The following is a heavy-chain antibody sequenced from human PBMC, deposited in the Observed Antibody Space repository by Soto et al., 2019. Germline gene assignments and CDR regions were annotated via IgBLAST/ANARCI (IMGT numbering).Heavy chain of an antibody. J-gene: IGHJ4*02. V-gene: IGHV1-69*01. CDR1: GGTFNSYA. CDR3: ARDHDYGDYGCIGC. CDR2: IIPIFGTA. D-gene: IGHD4-17*01. Sequence: QVQLVQSGAEVKKPGSSVKVSCKASGGTFNSYAISWVRQAPGQGLEWMGGIIPIFGTANYAQKFQGRVTITADESTSTAYMELSSLRSEDTAVYYCARDHDYGDYGCIGCWGQGTLVTVSS.